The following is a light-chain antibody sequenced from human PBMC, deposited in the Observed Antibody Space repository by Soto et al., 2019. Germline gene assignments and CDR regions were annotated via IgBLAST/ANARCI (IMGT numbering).Light chain of an antibody. CDR2: KAS. V-gene: IGKV1-5*03. Sequence: DIQMTQSTSTLSASVGDRVTITCRASHSISSWLAWYQQKPRKAPKLLIYKASSLESGVPSRFSGSGSGTEFTLTISSLQPDYFATYYCQQYNSYPWTFGQGTKVEIK. CDR3: QQYNSYPWT. CDR1: HSISSW. J-gene: IGKJ1*01.